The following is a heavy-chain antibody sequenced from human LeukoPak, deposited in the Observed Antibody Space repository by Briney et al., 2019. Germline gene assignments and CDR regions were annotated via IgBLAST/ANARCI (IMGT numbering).Heavy chain of an antibody. V-gene: IGHV1-2*02. D-gene: IGHD6-19*01. J-gene: IGHJ4*02. CDR2: INPNSGFA. CDR3: ARGQQWLEAFDY. CDR1: GCTFTSYY. Sequence: ASVKVSCKASGCTFTSYYMHWGRQAPGQGLQWMGWINPNSGFAHYPQNFQGRLTMTRDTTISTVYMKLSRLRSDDTAVYYCARGQQWLEAFDYWGLGTLVTVSS.